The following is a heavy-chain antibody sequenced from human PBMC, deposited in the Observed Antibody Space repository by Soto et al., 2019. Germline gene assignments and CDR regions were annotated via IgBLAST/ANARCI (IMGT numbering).Heavy chain of an antibody. CDR2: IYDGGTT. D-gene: IGHD3-22*01. V-gene: IGHV4-59*11. J-gene: IGHJ4*02. CDR1: GASITIQY. CDR3: ARGSDHSKVGS. Sequence: QVQLQESGPGLVKPSETLSLTCTVSGASITIQYWSWVRQSPGRRLEWIGYIYDGGTTYYNPSLKSRVTISVDTSKNQVSLKMTSVTAADTAVYYCARGSDHSKVGSWGPGTAVTVSS.